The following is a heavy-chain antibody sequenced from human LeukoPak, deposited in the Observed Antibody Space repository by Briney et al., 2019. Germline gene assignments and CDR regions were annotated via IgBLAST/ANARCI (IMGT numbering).Heavy chain of an antibody. Sequence: GGSLRLSCAASGFTFSSYAMSWVRQAPGKGLEWVSAISGSGGSTYYADSVKGRFTISRDNSKNTLYLQMNSLRAEDTAVYYCAKGGSTTGKGGRITMIVVVPYYFDYWGQGTLVTVSS. CDR2: ISGSGGST. D-gene: IGHD3-22*01. CDR3: AKGGSTTGKGGRITMIVVVPYYFDY. CDR1: GFTFSSYA. J-gene: IGHJ4*02. V-gene: IGHV3-23*01.